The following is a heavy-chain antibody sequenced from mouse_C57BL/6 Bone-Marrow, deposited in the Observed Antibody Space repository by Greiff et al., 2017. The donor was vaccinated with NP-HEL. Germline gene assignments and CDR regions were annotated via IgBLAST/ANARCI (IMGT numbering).Heavy chain of an antibody. Sequence: QVQLQQPGAELVKPGASVKLSCKASGYTFTSYWMHWVKQRPGQGLEWIGMIHPNSGSTNYNEKFKSKATLTVDKSSSTAYMQLSSLTSEDSAVYYCARLGWLLRGAMDYWGQGTSVTVSS. D-gene: IGHD2-3*01. CDR1: GYTFTSYW. CDR3: ARLGWLLRGAMDY. J-gene: IGHJ4*01. CDR2: IHPNSGST. V-gene: IGHV1-64*01.